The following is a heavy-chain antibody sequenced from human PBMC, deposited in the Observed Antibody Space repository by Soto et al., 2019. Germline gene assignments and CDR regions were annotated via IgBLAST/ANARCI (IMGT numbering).Heavy chain of an antibody. CDR2: ISAYNGNT. J-gene: IGHJ4*02. CDR3: ARSPPYDILTGYYSPFDY. D-gene: IGHD3-9*01. V-gene: IGHV1-18*01. Sequence: ASVKVSCKASGYTFTSYGISWVRQAPGQGLEWMGWISAYNGNTNYAQKLQGRVTMTTDTSTSTAYMELRSLRSDDTAVYYCARSPPYDILTGYYSPFDYWGQGTLVTVS. CDR1: GYTFTSYG.